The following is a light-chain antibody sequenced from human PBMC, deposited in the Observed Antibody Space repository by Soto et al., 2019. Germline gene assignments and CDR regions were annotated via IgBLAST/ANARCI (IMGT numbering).Light chain of an antibody. J-gene: IGKJ4*01. CDR2: DAS. V-gene: IGKV1-5*01. CDR3: QQYNSYQLT. Sequence: DIQMTQSPSTLSASVGDRVTITCRASQSISSWLAWYQQKPGKAPKLLIYDASTLESGVPSRFSGGGSGTEFTLTISSLQPDDFATYYYQQYNSYQLTFGGGTKVEIK. CDR1: QSISSW.